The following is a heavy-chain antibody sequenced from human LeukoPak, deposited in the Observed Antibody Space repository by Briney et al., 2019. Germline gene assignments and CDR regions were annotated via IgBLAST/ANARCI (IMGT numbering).Heavy chain of an antibody. CDR3: AKDESVTMVWGVSNYMDV. CDR2: IIPIFGTA. D-gene: IGHD3-10*01. V-gene: IGHV1-69*05. CDR1: GGTFSSYA. J-gene: IGHJ6*03. Sequence: VASVKVSCKASGGTFSSYAISWVRQAPGQGLEWMGGIIPIFGTANYAQKFQGRVTMTRDISTSTVYMELRSLRSEDTAVYYCAKDESVTMVWGVSNYMDVWGKGTTVTVFS.